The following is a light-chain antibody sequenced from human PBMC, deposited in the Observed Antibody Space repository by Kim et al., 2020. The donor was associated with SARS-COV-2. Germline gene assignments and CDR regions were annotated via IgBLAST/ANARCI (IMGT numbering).Light chain of an antibody. CDR2: YFSDSDK. Sequence: LTVTLPRDLNVGSHNVFWFQQKPGSPPRYLLYYFSDSDKGQGSGVPSRFSGSKDASANTGILLISGLQSEDEADYYCMIWPRNAVLFGGGTQLTVL. V-gene: IGLV5-37*01. J-gene: IGLJ2*01. CDR1: RDLNVGSHN. CDR3: MIWPRNAVL.